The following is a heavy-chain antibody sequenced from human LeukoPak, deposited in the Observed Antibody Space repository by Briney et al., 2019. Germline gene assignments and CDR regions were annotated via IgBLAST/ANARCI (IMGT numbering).Heavy chain of an antibody. CDR2: IIPIFGTA. CDR1: GGTFSSYA. J-gene: IGHJ4*02. D-gene: IGHD3-22*01. CDR3: ARKVYASNDYYYEYYLDY. Sequence: SVKVSCKASGGTFSSYAISWVRQAPGQGLEWMGGIIPIFGTANYAQKFQDRVTMTRDTSTSTVYMEVSSLRSEDTAVYYCARKVYASNDYYYEYYLDYWGQGTLVTVSS. V-gene: IGHV1-69*05.